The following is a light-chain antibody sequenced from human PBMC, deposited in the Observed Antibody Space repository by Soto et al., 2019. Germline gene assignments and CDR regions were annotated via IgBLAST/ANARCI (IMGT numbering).Light chain of an antibody. Sequence: DIQMTQSPSTLSSSVGDRFTITVRASQSISNWLAWYQQKPGKAPKLLIYKASSLESGVPSRFSGSGSGTLFTLTISSLQPDDFATYYCQQYNSYSYTFGQGTRLEIK. CDR2: KAS. V-gene: IGKV1-5*03. CDR1: QSISNW. CDR3: QQYNSYSYT. J-gene: IGKJ5*01.